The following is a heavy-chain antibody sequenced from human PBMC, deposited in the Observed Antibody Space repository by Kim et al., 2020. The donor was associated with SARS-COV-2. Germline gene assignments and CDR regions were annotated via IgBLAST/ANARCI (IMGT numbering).Heavy chain of an antibody. V-gene: IGHV3-72*01. Sequence: TTYAPYVKGRFIVSRENSKNSLYLQMNSLKTEDTAGYYCARDTAAAMDVWGQGTTVTVSS. J-gene: IGHJ6*02. CDR3: ARDTAAAMDV. D-gene: IGHD6-25*01. CDR2: T.